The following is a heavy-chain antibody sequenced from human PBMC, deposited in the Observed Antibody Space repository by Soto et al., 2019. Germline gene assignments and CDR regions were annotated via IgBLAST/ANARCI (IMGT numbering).Heavy chain of an antibody. Sequence: QMQLVQSGPEVKKPGASARVSCKASGFSLSAYAVQWVRQTRGQRLEWMGWIVVGSGNTNFAQNFQDRVTITRDMSTNTVYMELGSLRSDDTAVYXXXAXXXXRRWDTWGQGTLVTVSS. J-gene: IGHJ5*02. V-gene: IGHV1-58*01. CDR1: GFSLSAYA. CDR2: IVVGSGNT. CDR3: XAXXXXRRWDT. D-gene: IGHD1-26*01.